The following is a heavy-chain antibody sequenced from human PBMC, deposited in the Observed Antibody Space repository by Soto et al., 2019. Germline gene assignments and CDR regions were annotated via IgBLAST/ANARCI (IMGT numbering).Heavy chain of an antibody. D-gene: IGHD1-1*01. CDR3: ARGWRFDP. CDR2: INHSGTT. CDR1: GGSFSGYQ. V-gene: IGHV4-34*01. J-gene: IGHJ5*02. Sequence: SETLSLTCGVYGGSFSGYQWNWIRQSPGQGLEWIGEINHSGTTKYNPSLESRINLSVDTSKKQFSLKMSSVTAADTAIYYCARGWRFDPWGQGTQVTVSS.